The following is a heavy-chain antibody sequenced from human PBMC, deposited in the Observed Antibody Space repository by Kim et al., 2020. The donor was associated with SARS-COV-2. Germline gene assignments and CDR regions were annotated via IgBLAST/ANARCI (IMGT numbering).Heavy chain of an antibody. CDR1: GGSISISSYY. Sequence: SETLSLTCTVSGGSISISSYYWGWIRQPPGKGLEWIGSIYHSGSTYYNTSLKSRVTISVDTSKNQFSLKMTSVTAADTAVYYCGRTYQFGSGSLYFDLWGRGTLVTVSS. J-gene: IGHJ2*01. CDR3: GRTYQFGSGSLYFDL. D-gene: IGHD3-10*01. CDR2: IYHSGST. V-gene: IGHV4-39*01.